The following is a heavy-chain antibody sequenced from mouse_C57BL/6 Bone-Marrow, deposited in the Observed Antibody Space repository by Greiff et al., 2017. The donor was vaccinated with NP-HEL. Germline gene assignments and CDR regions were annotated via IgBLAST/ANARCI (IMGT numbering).Heavy chain of an antibody. CDR1: GYTFTSYG. Sequence: VKLMESGAELARPGASVKLSCKASGYTFTSYGISWVKQRTGQGLEWIGEIYPRSGNTYYNEKFKGKATLTADKSSSTAYMELRSLTSEDSAVYFGARNGSNYWYFDVWGTGTTVTVSS. D-gene: IGHD1-1*01. V-gene: IGHV1-81*01. CDR3: ARNGSNYWYFDV. CDR2: IYPRSGNT. J-gene: IGHJ1*03.